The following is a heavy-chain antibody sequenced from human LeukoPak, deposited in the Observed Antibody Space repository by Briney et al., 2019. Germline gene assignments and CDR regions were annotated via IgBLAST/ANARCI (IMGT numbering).Heavy chain of an antibody. Sequence: ASVKVSCKASGYTFTSYAMNWVRQAPAQGLKWMGWINTNTGNPTYAQGFTGRFVFSLDTSVSTAYLQISSRKAEDTAVYYCARAAGIAAAGPFDYWGQGTLVTVSS. CDR2: INTNTGNP. CDR1: GYTFTSYA. D-gene: IGHD6-13*01. J-gene: IGHJ4*02. V-gene: IGHV7-4-1*02. CDR3: ARAAGIAAAGPFDY.